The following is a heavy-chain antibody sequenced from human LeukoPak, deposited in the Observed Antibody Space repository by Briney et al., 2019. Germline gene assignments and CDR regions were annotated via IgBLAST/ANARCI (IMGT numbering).Heavy chain of an antibody. CDR2: IKQDGSEK. D-gene: IGHD3-3*01. Sequence: PGGSLRLSCVASGFTFSSYWMSWVRQAPGKGLEWVANIKQDGSEKYYVDSVKGRFTISRDNAKNSLYLQMNSLRAEDTAVYYCARDSRGYDFWSGYSLDGMDVWGQGTTVTVSS. CDR1: GFTFSSYW. J-gene: IGHJ6*02. CDR3: ARDSRGYDFWSGYSLDGMDV. V-gene: IGHV3-7*01.